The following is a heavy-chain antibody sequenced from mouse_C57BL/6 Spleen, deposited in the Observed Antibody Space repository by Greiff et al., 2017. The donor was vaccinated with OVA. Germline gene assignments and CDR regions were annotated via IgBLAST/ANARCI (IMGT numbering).Heavy chain of an antibody. CDR1: GFTFSSYG. CDR3: ASQLGRGAMDY. CDR2: ISSGGSYT. D-gene: IGHD4-1*01. Sequence: EVMLVESGRDLVKPGGSLKLSCAASGFTFSSYGMSWVRQTPDKRLEWVATISSGGSYTYYPDSVKGRFSISRDNAKNTLYLQMSSLKSEDTAMYYCASQLGRGAMDYWGQGTSVTVSS. J-gene: IGHJ4*01. V-gene: IGHV5-6*01.